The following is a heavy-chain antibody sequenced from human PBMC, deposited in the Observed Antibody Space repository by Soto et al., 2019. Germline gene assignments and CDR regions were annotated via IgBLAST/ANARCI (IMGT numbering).Heavy chain of an antibody. D-gene: IGHD2-15*01. CDR2: IDPSGSYT. J-gene: IGHJ3*02. CDR1: GYSFTNYW. CDR3: ARPAQYCSGGSCYSWWAFDI. V-gene: IGHV5-10-1*01. Sequence: GESLKISCKASGYSFTNYWISWVRQMPGKGLEWMGRIDPSGSYTTYSPSFQGHVTISADKSITTASLQGNSLKASDTAMYYCARPAQYCSGGSCYSWWAFDIWGQGTMVTVSS.